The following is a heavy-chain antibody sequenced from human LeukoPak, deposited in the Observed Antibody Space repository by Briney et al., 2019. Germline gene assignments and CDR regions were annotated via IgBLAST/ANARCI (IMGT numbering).Heavy chain of an antibody. V-gene: IGHV4-34*09. CDR3: ASTYDSSGRYDY. D-gene: IGHD3-22*01. CDR2: INHSGST. Sequence: SETLSLTCAVYGGSFSGYYWSWIRQPPGKGLEWIGEINHSGSTNYNPSLKSRVTISVDTSKNQFSLKLSSVTAADTAVYYCASTYDSSGRYDYWGQGTLVTVSS. CDR1: GGSFSGYY. J-gene: IGHJ4*02.